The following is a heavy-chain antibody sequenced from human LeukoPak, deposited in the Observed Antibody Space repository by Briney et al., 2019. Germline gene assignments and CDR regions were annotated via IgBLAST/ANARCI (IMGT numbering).Heavy chain of an antibody. CDR2: ISTSSSSSYI. CDR3: ARRATTERGHSYGLDY. CDR1: GFTFSSYH. Sequence: PGGSLRLSCVVSGFTFSSYHMNWVRQAPGKGLEWVSSISTSSSSSYIYYADSVTGRFTISRDNAKNSLYLQMNSLRAEDTAVYYCARRATTERGHSYGLDYWGQGTLVTVSP. D-gene: IGHD5-18*01. J-gene: IGHJ4*02. V-gene: IGHV3-21*01.